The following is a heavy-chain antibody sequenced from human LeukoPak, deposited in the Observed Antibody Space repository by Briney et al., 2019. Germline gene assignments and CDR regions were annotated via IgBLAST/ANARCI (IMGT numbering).Heavy chain of an antibody. CDR2: IIPILGIA. J-gene: IGHJ4*02. CDR3: ARDHGLYSGYDSGDFDY. CDR1: VGTFSSYA. V-gene: IGHV1-69*04. D-gene: IGHD5-12*01. Sequence: GASVNVSCKPSVGTFSSYAISWVRQAPGQGLEWMGRIIPILGIANYAQKFQGRVTITADKSTSTAYMELSSLRSEDTAVYYCARDHGLYSGYDSGDFDYWGQGTLVTVSS.